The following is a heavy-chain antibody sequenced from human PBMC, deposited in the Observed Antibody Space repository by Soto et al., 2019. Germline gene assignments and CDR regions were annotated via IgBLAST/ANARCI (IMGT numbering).Heavy chain of an antibody. Sequence: GGSLRLSCAASGFTFNRYAMNWVRRAAGKGLEWVSGISGSGATTYYADSVKGRFTISRDNSKNTLYLQMNSLGAGDTAVYYCAKDPEVVVTAPDYWGQGTLVTVSS. J-gene: IGHJ4*02. CDR1: GFTFNRYA. V-gene: IGHV3-23*01. D-gene: IGHD2-21*02. CDR3: AKDPEVVVTAPDY. CDR2: ISGSGATT.